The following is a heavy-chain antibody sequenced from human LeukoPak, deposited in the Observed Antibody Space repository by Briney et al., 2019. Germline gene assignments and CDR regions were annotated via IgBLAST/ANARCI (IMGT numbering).Heavy chain of an antibody. Sequence: GRSLRLSCAASGFTFSNYAMHWVRQTPGKGLEWVAVISYDGSNKYYAESVKGRFTISRDNSKNTLYLQMNSLRAEDTAVNYCAREFVAGATSPSYWGQGTLVTVSS. CDR2: ISYDGSNK. D-gene: IGHD1-26*01. J-gene: IGHJ4*02. CDR1: GFTFSNYA. CDR3: AREFVAGATSPSY. V-gene: IGHV3-30-3*01.